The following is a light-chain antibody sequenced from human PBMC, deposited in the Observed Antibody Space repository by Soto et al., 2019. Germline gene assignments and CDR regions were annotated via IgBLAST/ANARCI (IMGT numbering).Light chain of an antibody. CDR1: TGIRTD. J-gene: IGKJ1*01. Sequence: AIQLTRSPSSLSASVGDRVTITCRASTGIRTDLSWYQQKPGKVPKVLIYAATSLHSGVPSRFSGSGSGTDFTLTISSLQPEDFATYYCLQDYNYPWTFGQGTKVDIK. CDR2: AAT. V-gene: IGKV1-6*01. CDR3: LQDYNYPWT.